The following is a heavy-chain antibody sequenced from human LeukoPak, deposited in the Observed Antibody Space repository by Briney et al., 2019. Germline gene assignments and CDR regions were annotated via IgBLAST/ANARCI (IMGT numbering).Heavy chain of an antibody. CDR1: GFTFSSYA. CDR2: ISGSGGST. D-gene: IGHD2-8*02. CDR3: AKVGTGDYYYYYMDV. Sequence: GGSLRLSCAASGFTFSSYAMSWVRQAPGKGLEWVSAISGSGGSTYYADSVKGRFTISRDNSKNTLYLQMNSLRAEDTAVYYCAKVGTGDYYYYYMDVWGKGTTVTVSS. J-gene: IGHJ6*03. V-gene: IGHV3-23*01.